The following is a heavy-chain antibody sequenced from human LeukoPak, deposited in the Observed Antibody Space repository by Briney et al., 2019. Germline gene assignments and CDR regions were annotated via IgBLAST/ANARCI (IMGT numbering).Heavy chain of an antibody. Sequence: SETLSLTCTVSGGSISSGSYYWSWIRQPPGKGLEWIGEINHSGSTNYNPSLKSRVTISVDTSKKQFSLKLRSVTAADTAVYYCARPGYCSNTTCYSRFDPWGQGTLVTVSS. V-gene: IGHV4-39*07. CDR2: INHSGST. CDR3: ARPGYCSNTTCYSRFDP. D-gene: IGHD2-2*01. CDR1: GGSISSGSYY. J-gene: IGHJ5*02.